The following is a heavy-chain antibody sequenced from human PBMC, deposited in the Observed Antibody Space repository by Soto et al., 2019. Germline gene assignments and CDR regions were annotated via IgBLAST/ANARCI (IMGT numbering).Heavy chain of an antibody. Sequence: EVHLVESGGGLVKPGVSLRLSCAASGFTFTSAWLTWVRQAPGKGLEWVARIKSKTSGETTDYAAPVKGRFTIPRDDSKTTVYLQMSSLHTEDTAIYYCIIDIASSGVGELDYWGQGTLVAVS. CDR3: IIDIASSGVGELDY. CDR1: GFTFTSAW. D-gene: IGHD6-13*01. J-gene: IGHJ4*02. CDR2: IKSKTSGETT. V-gene: IGHV3-15*01.